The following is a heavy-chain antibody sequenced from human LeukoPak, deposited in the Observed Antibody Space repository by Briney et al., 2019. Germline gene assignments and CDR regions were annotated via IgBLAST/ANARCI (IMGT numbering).Heavy chain of an antibody. D-gene: IGHD4-17*01. CDR3: AKQIGVTTSDY. J-gene: IGHJ4*02. CDR1: GFTFSSYA. CDR2: ISGSGGST. Sequence: GGSLRLSCAASGFTFSSYAMSWVRQAPGEGLEWVSAISGSGGSTYYEDSVKGRFTISRDNSKNALYLQMNSLRAEDTAVYYCAKQIGVTTSDYWGQGTLVTVSS. V-gene: IGHV3-23*01.